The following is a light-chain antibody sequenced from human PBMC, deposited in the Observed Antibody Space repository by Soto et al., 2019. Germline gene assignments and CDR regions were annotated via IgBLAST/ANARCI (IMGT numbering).Light chain of an antibody. Sequence: QSVLTQPRSVSGSPGPSVTLSCTGTSSDVGNYIFVSWYQQYPGKAPKLLIYDVSRRPSGIPDRFSGSKSGNTASQTISGLQPEDEAEYYICSYAGSHTGLFGTGTKVTV. J-gene: IGLJ1*01. CDR3: CSYAGSHTGL. CDR2: DVS. CDR1: SSDVGNYIF. V-gene: IGLV2-11*01.